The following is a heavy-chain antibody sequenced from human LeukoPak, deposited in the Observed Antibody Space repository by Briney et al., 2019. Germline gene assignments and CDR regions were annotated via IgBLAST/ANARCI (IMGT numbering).Heavy chain of an antibody. CDR2: INPNGGGT. CDR3: AREIYSSGWALGY. Sequence: GASVKVSCKASGYTFTGYYMHWVRQAPGQGLEWMGWINPNGGGTNYAQKFQGRVTMTRDTSISTAYMELSRLRSDDTAVYYCAREIYSSGWALGYWGQGTLVTVSS. CDR1: GYTFTGYY. V-gene: IGHV1-2*02. D-gene: IGHD6-19*01. J-gene: IGHJ4*02.